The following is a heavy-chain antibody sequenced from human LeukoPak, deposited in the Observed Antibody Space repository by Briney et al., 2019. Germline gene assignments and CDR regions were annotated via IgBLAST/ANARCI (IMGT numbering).Heavy chain of an antibody. D-gene: IGHD3-22*01. V-gene: IGHV4-59*01. CDR2: IYYSGST. J-gene: IGHJ3*02. CDR1: GGSISSYY. Sequence: SETLSLTCTVSGGSISSYYWSWIRQPPGKGLEWIGYIYYSGSTDYNPSLKSRVTISVDTSKNQFSLKLSSVTAADTAVYYCAKDITMIVVVIPTYDAFDIWGQGTMVTVSS. CDR3: AKDITMIVVVIPTYDAFDI.